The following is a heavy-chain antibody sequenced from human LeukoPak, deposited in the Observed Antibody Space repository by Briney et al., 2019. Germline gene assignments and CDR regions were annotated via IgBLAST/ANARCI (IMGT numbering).Heavy chain of an antibody. J-gene: IGHJ4*02. CDR3: ARAPSYYYNNYYYPGAIDY. Sequence: SETLSLTCTVSGGSISSSSYYWGWIRQPPGKGLEWLGSIYYSGSTYYNPSLKSRVTISEDTSKNQFSLKLSSVTAADTAVYYCARAPSYYYNNYYYPGAIDYWGQGTLVTVSS. CDR1: GGSISSSSYY. V-gene: IGHV4-39*01. CDR2: IYYSGST. D-gene: IGHD3-22*01.